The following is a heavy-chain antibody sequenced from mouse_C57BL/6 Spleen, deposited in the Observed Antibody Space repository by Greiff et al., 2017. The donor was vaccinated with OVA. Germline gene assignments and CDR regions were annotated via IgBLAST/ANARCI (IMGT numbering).Heavy chain of an antibody. CDR2: IYPGDGDT. V-gene: IGHV1-82*01. D-gene: IGHD1-1*01. CDR1: GYAFSSSW. J-gene: IGHJ2*01. Sequence: VQVVESGPELVKPGASVKISCKASGYAFSSSWMNWVKQRPGKGLEWIGRIYPGDGDTNYNGKFKGKATLTADKSSSTAYMQLSSLTSEDSAVYFCAREGYGSSYDFDYWGQGTTLTVSS. CDR3: AREGYGSSYDFDY.